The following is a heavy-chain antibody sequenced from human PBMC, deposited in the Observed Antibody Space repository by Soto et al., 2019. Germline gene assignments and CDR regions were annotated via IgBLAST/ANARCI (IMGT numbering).Heavy chain of an antibody. J-gene: IGHJ6*02. V-gene: IGHV1-2*04. CDR3: ARDVTMIVVVTRPLYGMDV. D-gene: IGHD3-22*01. Sequence: ASVKVSCKASGHTFTGYYMHWVRQAPGQGLEWMGWINPNSGGTNYAQTFQGWVTMTRDTSISTAYMELSRLRSDDTAVYYCARDVTMIVVVTRPLYGMDVWGQGTTVTVSS. CDR2: INPNSGGT. CDR1: GHTFTGYY.